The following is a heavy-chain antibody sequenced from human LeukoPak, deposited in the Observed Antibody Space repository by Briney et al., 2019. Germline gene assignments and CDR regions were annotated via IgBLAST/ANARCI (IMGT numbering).Heavy chain of an antibody. Sequence: PETLSLTCTGSGGSISGYYWSWIRQPPGKGLEWIGYINYSGSTNYNPSLKSRVTISVDTSKNQFSLKLTSVTAADTAVYHCVRYFDWPYAFDIWGQGTMVTVSS. CDR3: VRYFDWPYAFDI. CDR1: GGSISGYY. CDR2: INYSGST. J-gene: IGHJ3*02. D-gene: IGHD3-9*01. V-gene: IGHV4-59*13.